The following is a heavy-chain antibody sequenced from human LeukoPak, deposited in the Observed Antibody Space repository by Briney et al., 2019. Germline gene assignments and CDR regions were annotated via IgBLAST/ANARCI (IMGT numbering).Heavy chain of an antibody. CDR3: AKDYRLGDGYNYVDDAFDI. J-gene: IGHJ3*02. CDR1: GFTFSNYW. Sequence: GGSLRLSCAASGFTFSNYWMSWVRQAPGKGLEWVANIKQDESKEYYGDSVKGRFTISRDNAKNSLYLQMNSLRAEDTAVYYCAKDYRLGDGYNYVDDAFDIWGQGTMVTVSS. V-gene: IGHV3-7*03. CDR2: IKQDESKE. D-gene: IGHD5-24*01.